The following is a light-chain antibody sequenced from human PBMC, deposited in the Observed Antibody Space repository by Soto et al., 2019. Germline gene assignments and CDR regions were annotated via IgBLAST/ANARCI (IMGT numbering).Light chain of an antibody. Sequence: AIRMTQSPSSFSASTGDRVTITCRASQGISSYLAWYQQKPGKAPKLLIYAASTLQSGVPSRFSGSGSGTDVTLTICCRQSEDFATYYCQQYYSYPYNFGQGTKLEIK. CDR1: QGISSY. CDR2: AAS. V-gene: IGKV1-8*01. CDR3: QQYYSYPYN. J-gene: IGKJ2*01.